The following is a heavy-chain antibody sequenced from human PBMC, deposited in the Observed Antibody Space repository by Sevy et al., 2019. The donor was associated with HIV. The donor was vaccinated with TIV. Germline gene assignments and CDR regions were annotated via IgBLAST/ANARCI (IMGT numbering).Heavy chain of an antibody. CDR1: GGSITSLY. J-gene: IGHJ4*02. D-gene: IGHD1-26*01. CDR2: ILYNGHI. Sequence: SETLSLTCTVSGGSITSLYSNWIRQPPGKGLEWIANILYNGHINYNPSLKSRVTLSLDTSKNQFSLRLSSVTAADTAMYYCAGENAWGRGYSWGQGTLVTVSS. V-gene: IGHV4-59*08. CDR3: AGENAWGRGYS.